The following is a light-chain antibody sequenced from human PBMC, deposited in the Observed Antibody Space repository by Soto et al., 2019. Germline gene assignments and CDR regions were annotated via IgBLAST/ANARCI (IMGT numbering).Light chain of an antibody. Sequence: DIQMTQSPSTLSASEGDRVTITCRASQSIGNWLAWYQQKTGKAPKLLIYKASILQSGVPARFSGSGSGTEFTLTISSLQPDDFATYYCQQYDSYPYTFDQGTKLEIK. J-gene: IGKJ2*01. CDR3: QQYDSYPYT. CDR1: QSIGNW. CDR2: KAS. V-gene: IGKV1-5*03.